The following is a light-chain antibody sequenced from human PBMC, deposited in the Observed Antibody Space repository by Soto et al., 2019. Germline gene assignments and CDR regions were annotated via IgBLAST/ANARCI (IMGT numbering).Light chain of an antibody. CDR1: QSVTSNF. CDR2: GAS. V-gene: IGKV3-20*01. J-gene: IGKJ3*01. Sequence: EIVLTQSPGTLSLSPGERATLTCRASQSVTSNFLAWYQQIPGQAPRLLMYGASSRATGIPDRFSGSGSGTDFTLTISRLEPEDFALYYCHQYGSSPLTFGPGTKVDIK. CDR3: HQYGSSPLT.